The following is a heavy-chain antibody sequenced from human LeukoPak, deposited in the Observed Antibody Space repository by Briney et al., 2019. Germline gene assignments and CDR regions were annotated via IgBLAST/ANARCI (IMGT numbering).Heavy chain of an antibody. Sequence: PGGSLRLSCAASGFTFSSYSMNWVRQAPGKGLEWVSSISSSSSYIYYGDSVKGRFTISRDNAKNSLYLQMNSLRAEDAAVYYCARDYREQWLLRSIDYWGQGTLVTVSS. J-gene: IGHJ4*02. V-gene: IGHV3-21*01. CDR3: ARDYREQWLLRSIDY. CDR1: GFTFSSYS. D-gene: IGHD6-19*01. CDR2: ISSSSSYI.